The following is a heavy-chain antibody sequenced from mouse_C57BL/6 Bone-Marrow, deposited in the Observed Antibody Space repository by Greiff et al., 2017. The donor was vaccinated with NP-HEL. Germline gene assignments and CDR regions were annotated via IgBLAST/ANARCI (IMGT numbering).Heavy chain of an antibody. J-gene: IGHJ4*01. CDR1: GYTFTDYY. Sequence: QVQLKQSGAELVRPGASVKLSCKASGYTFTDYYINWVKQRPGQGLEWIARIYPGSGNTYYNEKFKGKATLTAEKSSSTAYMQLSSLTSEDSAVYFCAREITTKFDYYAMDYWGQGTSVTVSS. CDR3: AREITTKFDYYAMDY. CDR2: IYPGSGNT. V-gene: IGHV1-76*01. D-gene: IGHD2-4*01.